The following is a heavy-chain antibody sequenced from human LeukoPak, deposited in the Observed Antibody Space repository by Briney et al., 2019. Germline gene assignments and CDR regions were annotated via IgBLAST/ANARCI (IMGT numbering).Heavy chain of an antibody. CDR2: ISGSGGST. J-gene: IGHJ4*02. CDR3: AKGIVVGATPYYFDY. CDR1: VFTFSIYA. Sequence: PGGSLRLSCAASVFTFSIYAMSWVRQAPGKGREWVSAISGSGGSTYYADSVKGRFTISRDNSKNTLYLQMNSLRAEDTAVYYCAKGIVVGATPYYFDYWGQGTLVTVSS. D-gene: IGHD1-26*01. V-gene: IGHV3-23*01.